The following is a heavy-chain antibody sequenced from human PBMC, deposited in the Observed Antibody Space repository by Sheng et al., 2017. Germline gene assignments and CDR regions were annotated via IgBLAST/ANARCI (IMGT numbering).Heavy chain of an antibody. D-gene: IGHD2-15*01. CDR1: GYSISSGYY. CDR2: IYHSGST. V-gene: IGHV4-38-2*02. CDR3: ARDGVNCSGGSYYPSNWFDP. Sequence: QVQLQESGPGLVKPSETLSLTCAVSGYSISSGYYWGWIRQPPGKGLEWIGSIYHSGSTYYNPSLKSRVTISVDTSKNQFSLKLSSVTASDTAVYYCARDGVNCSGGSYYPSNWFDPWGQGTLVTVSS. J-gene: IGHJ5*02.